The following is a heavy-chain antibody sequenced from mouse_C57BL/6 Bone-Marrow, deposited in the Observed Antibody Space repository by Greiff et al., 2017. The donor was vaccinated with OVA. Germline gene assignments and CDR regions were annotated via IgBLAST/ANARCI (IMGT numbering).Heavy chain of an antibody. D-gene: IGHD1-1*01. J-gene: IGHJ4*01. Sequence: EVQGVESGGGLVQPKGSLKLSCAASGFSFNTYAMNWVRQAPGKGLEWVARIRSKSNNYATYYADSVKDRFNISSDDSESMLYLQMNNLKTEDTAMYYCVRPLITTVVAKIYYAMDYWGQGTSVTVSS. CDR1: GFSFNTYA. CDR3: VRPLITTVVAKIYYAMDY. V-gene: IGHV10-1*01. CDR2: IRSKSNNYAT.